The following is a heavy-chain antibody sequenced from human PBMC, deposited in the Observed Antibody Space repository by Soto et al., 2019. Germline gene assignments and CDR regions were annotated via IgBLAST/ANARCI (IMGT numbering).Heavy chain of an antibody. CDR3: ARSPQYSSGWNGGFDY. CDR2: IFYGGHT. V-gene: IGHV4-59*01. Sequence: SETLSLTCDVSGDFLTTYCWNWIRQSPGKGLEWIGYIFYGGHTNYNPSLRGRATISVDTSKIQFSLKLSSVTAADTAVYYCARSPQYSSGWNGGFDYWGQGTLVTVS. J-gene: IGHJ4*02. D-gene: IGHD6-19*01. CDR1: GDFLTTYC.